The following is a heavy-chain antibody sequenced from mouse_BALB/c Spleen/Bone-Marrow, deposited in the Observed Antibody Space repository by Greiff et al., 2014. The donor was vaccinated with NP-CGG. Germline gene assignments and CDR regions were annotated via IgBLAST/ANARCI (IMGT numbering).Heavy chain of an antibody. CDR2: IRNKANGYTT. V-gene: IGHV7-3*02. D-gene: IGHD2-14*01. CDR1: GFTFTDYY. Sequence: VQLKESGGGLAQPGGSLRLSCATSGFTFTDYYMSWVRQPPGKALEWLVFIRNKANGYTTEYSVSVKGRFTISRDNSRSILYLQMNTLRAEDSATYYCARDAYRYAMDYWGQGTSVTVSS. CDR3: ARDAYRYAMDY. J-gene: IGHJ4*01.